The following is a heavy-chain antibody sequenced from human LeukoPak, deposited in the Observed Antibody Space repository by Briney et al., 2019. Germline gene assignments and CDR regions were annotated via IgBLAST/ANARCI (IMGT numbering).Heavy chain of an antibody. Sequence: GGSLRLSCEASGFSFPYGMSWVRQAPGKGLEWVSGITNSGENTYYADSVKGRFTISRDNSKNTLYLQINSLRAEDTAVYYCAKYRISWHVPELDYWGQGTLVTVSS. CDR3: AKYRISWHVPELDY. CDR1: GFSFPYG. D-gene: IGHD6-13*01. CDR2: ITNSGENT. J-gene: IGHJ4*02. V-gene: IGHV3-23*01.